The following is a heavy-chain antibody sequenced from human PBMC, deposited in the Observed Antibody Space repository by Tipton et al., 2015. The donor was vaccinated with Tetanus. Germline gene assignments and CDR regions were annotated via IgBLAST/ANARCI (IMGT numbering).Heavy chain of an antibody. J-gene: IGHJ4*02. Sequence: LRLSCTVSGGSISSDAHYWSWIRQAPGKGLEWLGYISHSGTTNYNPSLMSRVTLSLDTARGQFSLKLTSVTAADAAVYYCARANYDSFKKGPFDSWGQGSLVIVSS. D-gene: IGHD3-3*01. CDR2: ISHSGTT. CDR3: ARANYDSFKKGPFDS. V-gene: IGHV4-30-4*01. CDR1: GGSISSDAHY.